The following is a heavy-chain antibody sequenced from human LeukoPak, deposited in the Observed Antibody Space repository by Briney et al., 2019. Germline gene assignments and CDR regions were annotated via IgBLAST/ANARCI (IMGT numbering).Heavy chain of an antibody. CDR3: AVFGVVRSAFDI. Sequence: EASVKVSCKASGGTFGSYAISWVRQAPGQGLEWMGGTIPIFGTANYAQKFQGRVTITADESTSTAYMELSSLRSEDTAVYYCAVFGVVRSAFDIWGQGTMVTVSS. J-gene: IGHJ3*02. CDR2: TIPIFGTA. V-gene: IGHV1-69*13. CDR1: GGTFGSYA. D-gene: IGHD3-3*01.